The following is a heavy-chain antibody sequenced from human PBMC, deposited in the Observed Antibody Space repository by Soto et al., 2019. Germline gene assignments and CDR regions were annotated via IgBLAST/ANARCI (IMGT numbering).Heavy chain of an antibody. J-gene: IGHJ4*02. Sequence: PGGSLRLSCAASGFTFSSYSMNWVRQAPGKGLEWVSYISSSSSTIYYADSVKGRFTISRDNAKNSLHLQMNSLRDEDTAVYYCARVGASPGYYFDYWGPGTLVTVSS. D-gene: IGHD1-26*01. V-gene: IGHV3-48*02. CDR1: GFTFSSYS. CDR3: ARVGASPGYYFDY. CDR2: ISSSSSTI.